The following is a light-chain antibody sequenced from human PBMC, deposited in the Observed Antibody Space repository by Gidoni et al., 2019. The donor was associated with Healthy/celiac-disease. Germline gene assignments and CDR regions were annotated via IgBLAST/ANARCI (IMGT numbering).Light chain of an antibody. CDR2: WAS. J-gene: IGKJ1*01. Sequence: DIVMTQSPDSLAVSLCERATINCKYSQSVLYKSNNKNYLAWYQQKPGQPPKLLIYWASTRESGVPDRFSGSGSGTDFTLTISSLQAEDVAVYYCQQYYSTPRTFGQGTKVEIK. CDR3: QQYYSTPRT. V-gene: IGKV4-1*01. CDR1: QSVLYKSNNKNY.